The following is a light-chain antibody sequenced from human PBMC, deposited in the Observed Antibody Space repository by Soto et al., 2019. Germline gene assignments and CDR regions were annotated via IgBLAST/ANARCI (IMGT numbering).Light chain of an antibody. V-gene: IGLV2-14*01. J-gene: IGLJ3*02. Sequence: QSVLTQPASVSGSPGQSITISCIGSSSDVGGYNYVSWYQHHPGRVPKPMIFEVSDRPSGVSSRFSGSKSGNTAYLTISGLQAEDEADYYCSSYSRYRVLVFGGGTQLTVL. CDR1: SSDVGGYNY. CDR3: SSYSRYRVLV. CDR2: EVS.